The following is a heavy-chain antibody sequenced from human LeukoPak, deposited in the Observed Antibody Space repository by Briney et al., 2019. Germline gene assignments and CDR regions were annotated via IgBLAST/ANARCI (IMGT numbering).Heavy chain of an antibody. V-gene: IGHV3-72*01. Sequence: PGGSLRLSCAASGFTFSDHYMDWVRQAPGKGREWVGRSRNRAKSYTTDYAASVKGRYTISRDDSKSTLYLQMNSLENEDTAVYYCFRDAICDQWGQETLVSVSS. J-gene: IGHJ4*02. D-gene: IGHD2-21*01. CDR3: FRDAICDQ. CDR1: GFTFSDHY. CDR2: SRNRAKSYTT.